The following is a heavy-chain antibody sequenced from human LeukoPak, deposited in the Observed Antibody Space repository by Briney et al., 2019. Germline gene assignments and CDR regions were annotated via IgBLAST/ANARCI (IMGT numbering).Heavy chain of an antibody. D-gene: IGHD2-2*01. CDR1: GYTFTGYY. J-gene: IGHJ6*03. Sequence: ASVKVSCKASGYTFTGYYMHWVRQAPGQGLEWMGIINPSGGSTSYAQKFQGRVTMTRDTSTSTVYMELSSLRSDDTAVYYCARNRYMAVVPAATQYYYYMDVWGKGTTVTVSS. CDR3: ARNRYMAVVPAATQYYYYMDV. CDR2: INPSGGST. V-gene: IGHV1-46*01.